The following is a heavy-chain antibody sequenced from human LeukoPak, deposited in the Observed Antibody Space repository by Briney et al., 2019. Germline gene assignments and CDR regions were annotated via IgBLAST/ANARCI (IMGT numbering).Heavy chain of an antibody. CDR1: GYTFTGNY. CDR2: IYPRDGST. Sequence: GASVKVSCKASGYTFTGNYIHWVRQAPGQGLEWMGMIYPRDGSTSYAQKFQGRVTVTRDTSMSTVHMELSGLRSEDTAVYYCARDQEGFDYWGQGTLVTVSS. V-gene: IGHV1-46*01. J-gene: IGHJ4*02. CDR3: ARDQEGFDY.